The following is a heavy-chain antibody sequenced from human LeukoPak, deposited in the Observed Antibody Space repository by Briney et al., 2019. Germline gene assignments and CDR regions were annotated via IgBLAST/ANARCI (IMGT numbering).Heavy chain of an antibody. CDR3: ARGVGNWLDP. CDR2: INSDGSGT. V-gene: IGHV3-74*01. J-gene: IGHJ5*02. Sequence: GGSLRLSCAASGFTFSNYWMHWVRQAPRKGLVWVSRINSDGSGTTDSVKGRFTISRDNAKNMLYLQMNSLRAEDTAVYYCARGVGNWLDPWGQGTLVTVSS. CDR1: GFTFSNYW.